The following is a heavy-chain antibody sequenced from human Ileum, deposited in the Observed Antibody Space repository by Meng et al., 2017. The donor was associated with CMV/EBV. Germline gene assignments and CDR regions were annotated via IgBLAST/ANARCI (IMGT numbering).Heavy chain of an antibody. J-gene: IGHJ4*02. D-gene: IGHD6-13*01. V-gene: IGHV4-34*01. CDR2: INDNGDT. CDR1: GGSFSVYR. Sequence: VQVQQWGAGLLKPSETLSLTCAVYGGSFSVYRWSWIRQPPGKGLQWIGEINDNGDTNYDPSLNSRVTISVDTSKKQFSLRLTSVTAADTAMYYCARGDIAASLEFWDQGTLDTVSS. CDR3: ARGDIAASLEF.